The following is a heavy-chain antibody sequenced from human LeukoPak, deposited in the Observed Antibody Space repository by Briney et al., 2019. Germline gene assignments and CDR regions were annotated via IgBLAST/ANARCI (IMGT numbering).Heavy chain of an antibody. CDR3: SREGLATMIRGVIPY. V-gene: IGHV4-61*01. CDR2: IYYSGNT. CDR1: GGSVSSGSYY. D-gene: IGHD3-10*01. Sequence: SETLSLTCTVSGGSVSSGSYYWSWIRQPPGKGLEWIGYIYYSGNTNYNPSLKSRVTISVDTSKNQFSLKLSSVTAADTAVYYCSREGLATMIRGVIPYWGQGTLVTVSS. J-gene: IGHJ4*02.